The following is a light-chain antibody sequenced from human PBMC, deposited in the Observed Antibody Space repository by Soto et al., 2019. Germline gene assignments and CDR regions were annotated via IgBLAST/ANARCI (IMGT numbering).Light chain of an antibody. J-gene: IGKJ2*01. CDR1: QNVLYSSNNDNY. Sequence: DIVMIQSPDSLAVSLGERATINCKSSQNVLYSSNNDNYLAWFQQKPGQPPKLLIYWASTRESGVPDRFSGSGSGTEFTLTISSLQAEDVAVYYCQQYYSTPYTFGQGNKLEIK. CDR3: QQYYSTPYT. V-gene: IGKV4-1*01. CDR2: WAS.